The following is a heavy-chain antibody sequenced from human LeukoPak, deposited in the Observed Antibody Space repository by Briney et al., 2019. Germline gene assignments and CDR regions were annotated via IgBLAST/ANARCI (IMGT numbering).Heavy chain of an antibody. CDR3: ARLAVTPYYYYGMDV. J-gene: IGHJ6*02. V-gene: IGHV4-59*08. CDR2: IYDSGST. CDR1: GGSISRYY. D-gene: IGHD4-17*01. Sequence: SETLSLTCTVSGGSISRYYWSWIRQPPGKGLEWIGYIYDSGSTNYNPSLKSRVTISVDTSKNQFSLKLSSVTAADTAVYYCARLAVTPYYYYGMDVWGQGNTVTVSS.